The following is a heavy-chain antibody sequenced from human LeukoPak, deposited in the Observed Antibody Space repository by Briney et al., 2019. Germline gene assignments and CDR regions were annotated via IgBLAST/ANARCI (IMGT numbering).Heavy chain of an antibody. Sequence: GGSLRLSCEASGFTFGSYAMTWVRQAPGKGLDWVSVIGASGADTYYADSVKGRFTISRDNAKNTLYLHMRSLRAEDTAVYFCARRPRDSSGYYLGAFHAWGQGTTVTVSS. CDR3: ARRPRDSSGYYLGAFHA. D-gene: IGHD3-22*01. V-gene: IGHV3-23*01. J-gene: IGHJ3*01. CDR1: GFTFGSYA. CDR2: IGASGADT.